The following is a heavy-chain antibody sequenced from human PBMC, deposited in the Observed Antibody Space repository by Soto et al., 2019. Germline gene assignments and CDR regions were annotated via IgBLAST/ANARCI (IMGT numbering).Heavy chain of an antibody. J-gene: IGHJ4*02. V-gene: IGHV4-39*01. D-gene: IGHD3-22*01. CDR2: IYYSGST. CDR3: ASYYGYNNDFDY. Sequence: SETLSLTCTVSGGSISSSSYYWGWIRQPPGKGLEWIGSIYYSGSTYYNPSLKSRVTISVDTSKNQFSLKLSSVTAADTAVYYCASYYGYNNDFDYWGQGTLVTVSS. CDR1: GGSISSSSYY.